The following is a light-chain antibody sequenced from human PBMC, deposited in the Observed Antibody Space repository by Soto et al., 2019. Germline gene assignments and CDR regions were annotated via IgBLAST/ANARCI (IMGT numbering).Light chain of an antibody. V-gene: IGLV2-8*01. CDR2: EVD. CDR3: SSYAGSINLV. CDR1: SSDVGSYNY. Sequence: QSVLTQPPSASGSPGQSVTISCTGTSSDVGSYNYVSWYQQHPGKAPKLMIYEVDKRPSVVSDRFSGSKSGNTASLTVSGLQAEDEADYYCSSYAGSINLVFGGGTKLTVL. J-gene: IGLJ2*01.